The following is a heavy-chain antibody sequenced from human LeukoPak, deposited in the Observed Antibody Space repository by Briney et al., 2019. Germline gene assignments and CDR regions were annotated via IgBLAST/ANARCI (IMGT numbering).Heavy chain of an antibody. Sequence: SETLSLTCTVSGGSISSSSYYWGWIRQPPGKGLEWIGSIYYSGSTYYNPSLKSRVTISVDTSKNQFSLKLSSVTAADTAVYYCARVDRSGFDYWGQGTLVTVSS. CDR3: ARVDRSGFDY. CDR2: IYYSGST. J-gene: IGHJ4*02. V-gene: IGHV4-39*07. CDR1: GGSISSSSYY. D-gene: IGHD7-27*01.